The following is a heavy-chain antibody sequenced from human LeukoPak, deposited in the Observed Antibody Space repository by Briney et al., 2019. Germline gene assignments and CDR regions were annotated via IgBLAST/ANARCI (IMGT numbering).Heavy chain of an antibody. V-gene: IGHV1-2*04. Sequence: ASVKVSCKASGYTFTSYAMNWVRQAPGQGLEWMGWINPNSGGTNYAQKFQGWVTMTRDTSISTAYMELSSLRSEDTAVYYCARGLPDYWGQGTLVTVSS. CDR2: INPNSGGT. J-gene: IGHJ4*02. CDR1: GYTFTSYA. CDR3: ARGLPDY.